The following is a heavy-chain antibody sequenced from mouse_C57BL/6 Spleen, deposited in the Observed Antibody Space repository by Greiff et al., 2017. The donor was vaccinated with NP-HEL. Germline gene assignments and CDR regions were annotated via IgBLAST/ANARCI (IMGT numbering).Heavy chain of an antibody. J-gene: IGHJ1*03. CDR3: ARPYYYGSSYWYFDV. V-gene: IGHV1-39*01. CDR1: GYSFTDYK. Sequence: VQLKQSGPELVKPGAPVKISCKASGYSFTDYKMNWVKQTNGKSLEWIGVINPNYGTTSYNQKFKGKATLTVDQSSSTAYMQLNSLTSEDSAVYYCARPYYYGSSYWYFDVWGTGTTVTVSS. D-gene: IGHD1-1*01. CDR2: INPNYGTT.